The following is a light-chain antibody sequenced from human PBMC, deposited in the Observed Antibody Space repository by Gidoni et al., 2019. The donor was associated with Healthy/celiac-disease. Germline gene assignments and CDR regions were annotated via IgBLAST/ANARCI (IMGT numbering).Light chain of an antibody. CDR3: QSYDSSLSGYV. CDR2: GNS. CDR1: SSNLGAVYD. J-gene: IGLJ1*01. V-gene: IGLV1-40*01. Sequence: QSVLTQPPSVSGAPGQRVTISCTGSSSNLGAVYDVHWYQQLPGTAPKLLIYGNSNRPSGFPDRFSGSKSGTSASLAITGLQAEDEADYYCQSYDSSLSGYVFGTGTKVTVL.